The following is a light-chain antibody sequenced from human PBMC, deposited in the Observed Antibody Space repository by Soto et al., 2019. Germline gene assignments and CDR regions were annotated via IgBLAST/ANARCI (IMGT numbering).Light chain of an antibody. V-gene: IGLV2-8*01. CDR2: EVS. CDR3: SSDAGSNNCYV. Sequence: QSALTQPPSASGSPGQSVTISCTGTSSDVGVYNYVSWYQQHPGKAPKLMIYEVSKRPSGVPDRFSGSKSGNTASLTVSGLQAEDEAEYYCSSDAGSNNCYVFGTGTKLTVL. CDR1: SSDVGVYNY. J-gene: IGLJ1*01.